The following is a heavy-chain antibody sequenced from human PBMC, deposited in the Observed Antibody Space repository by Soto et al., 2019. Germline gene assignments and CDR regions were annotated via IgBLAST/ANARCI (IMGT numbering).Heavy chain of an antibody. Sequence: GGSLRLSCAASGFTFSSYGIHWVRQAPGKGLEWVALISYDGSNKYYADSVKGRFTISRDNSKNTLYLQMNSLRAEDTAMYYCAKDAPYYYDSSGYYGPFDYWGQGTLVTVSS. V-gene: IGHV3-30*18. CDR1: GFTFSSYG. CDR2: ISYDGSNK. J-gene: IGHJ4*02. D-gene: IGHD3-22*01. CDR3: AKDAPYYYDSSGYYGPFDY.